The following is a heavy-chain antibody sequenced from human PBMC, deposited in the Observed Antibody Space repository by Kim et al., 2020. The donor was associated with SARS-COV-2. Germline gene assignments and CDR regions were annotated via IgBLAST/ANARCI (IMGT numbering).Heavy chain of an antibody. CDR2: IYHSGST. CDR3: ARNIVVVYYYYYGMDV. D-gene: IGHD2-21*01. CDR1: GGSISSSNW. V-gene: IGHV4-4*02. Sequence: SETLSLTCAVSGGSISSSNWWSWVRPPPGKGLEWIGEIYHSGSTNYNPSLKSRVTISVDKSKNQFSLKLSSVTAADTAVYYCARNIVVVYYYYYGMDVWGQGTTVTVSS. J-gene: IGHJ6*02.